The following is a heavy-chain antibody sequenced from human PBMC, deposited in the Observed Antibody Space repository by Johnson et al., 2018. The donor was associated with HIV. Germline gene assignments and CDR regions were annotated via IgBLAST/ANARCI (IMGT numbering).Heavy chain of an antibody. CDR1: GFTFSSYG. Sequence: QEKLVESGGGVVQPGRSLRLSCAASGFTFSSYGMHWVRQAPGKGLEWVAVISSDVSNKYYADSVKGRFTISRDNSKNTLYLQMNSLRAEDTAVYYCAREVPVYSYGYYDAFDIWGQGTMVTVSS. V-gene: IGHV3-30*03. CDR2: ISSDVSNK. D-gene: IGHD5-18*01. J-gene: IGHJ3*02. CDR3: AREVPVYSYGYYDAFDI.